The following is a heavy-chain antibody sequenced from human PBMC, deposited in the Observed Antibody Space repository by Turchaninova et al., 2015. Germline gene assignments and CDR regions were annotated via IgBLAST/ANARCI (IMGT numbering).Heavy chain of an antibody. CDR3: AKSLIVAAGTGAFDV. V-gene: IGHV3-23*01. Sequence: HLLESGGDLVQPGGSVRLAVAACCLTFSRDDMSWVRKAPGGGREWVSILRGSDGSTHYADAVSGRFTISGDNSKNTLYLQMNSLRGGDTAVYYCAKSLIVAAGTGAFDVWGQGTMVTVSS. J-gene: IGHJ3*01. CDR2: LRGSDGST. D-gene: IGHD6-13*01. CDR1: CLTFSRDD.